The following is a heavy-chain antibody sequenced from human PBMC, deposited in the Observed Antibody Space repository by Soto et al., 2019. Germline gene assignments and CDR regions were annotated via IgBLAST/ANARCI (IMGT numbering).Heavy chain of an antibody. CDR3: GRPPSPLYSSGWYYFDY. Sequence: QVQLVQSGAEVKKPGASVKVSCKASGYTFTTYPMHWVRQAPGQRLEWMGWINAADGNTKYSQKFQGRVTITRDTSASTAYMELSSLRSEDTAIYYCGRPPSPLYSSGWYYFDYWGQGTLVTASS. J-gene: IGHJ4*02. CDR2: INAADGNT. CDR1: GYTFTTYP. D-gene: IGHD6-19*01. V-gene: IGHV1-3*01.